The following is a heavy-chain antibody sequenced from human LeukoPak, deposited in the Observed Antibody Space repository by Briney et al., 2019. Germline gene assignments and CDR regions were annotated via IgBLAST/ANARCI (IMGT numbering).Heavy chain of an antibody. CDR3: ARHDGSYYTYNFDY. V-gene: IGHV4-39*01. Sequence: PSETLSLTCTVSGGSIRSSSYYWGWIRQPPGKGLEWIGSVYYSGSTNCRPSLRSRVTIAVDTSKNQFSLKLSSVTATDTAVYYCARHDGSYYTYNFDYWGQGTLSPSPQ. CDR2: VYYSGST. D-gene: IGHD3-22*01. CDR1: GGSIRSSSYY. J-gene: IGHJ4*02.